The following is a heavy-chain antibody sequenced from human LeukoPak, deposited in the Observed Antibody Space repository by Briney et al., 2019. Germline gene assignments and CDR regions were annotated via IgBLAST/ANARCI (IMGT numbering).Heavy chain of an antibody. Sequence: GASVKVSCKASGYTFTSYAMNWVRQAPGQGLEWMGWINTNTGNPTYPQGFTGRFVFSLDTSVSTAYLQISSLKAEDTAVYYCARALTDYSQLPSDAFDIWGQGTMVTVSS. J-gene: IGHJ3*02. D-gene: IGHD1-1*01. V-gene: IGHV7-4-1*02. CDR1: GYTFTSYA. CDR3: ARALTDYSQLPSDAFDI. CDR2: INTNTGNP.